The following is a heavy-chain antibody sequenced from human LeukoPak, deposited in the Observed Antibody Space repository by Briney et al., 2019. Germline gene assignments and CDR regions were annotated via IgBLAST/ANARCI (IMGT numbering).Heavy chain of an antibody. CDR1: GFTFSSYW. V-gene: IGHV3-74*03. CDR3: ATGDDYGDYGLDY. J-gene: IGHJ4*02. D-gene: IGHD4-17*01. CDR2: INNDGSSR. Sequence: GGSLRLSCAASGFTFSSYWMHWVRQAPGKGLVWVSRINNDGSSRKYVDSVKDRFTISRDNAKNTLYLQMDSLRVEDTAVYYCATGDDYGDYGLDYWGQGTVVTVSS.